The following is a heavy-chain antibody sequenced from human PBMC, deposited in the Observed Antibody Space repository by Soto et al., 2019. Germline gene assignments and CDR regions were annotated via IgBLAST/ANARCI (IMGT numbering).Heavy chain of an antibody. V-gene: IGHV4-59*11. CDR1: GGSISSHY. CDR3: ARLNYYYYGMDV. Sequence: SETLSLTCTVSGGSISSHYWSWIRQSPGKGMEWIGNIDYSGSTNYNPSLKSRVTISVDTSKKQFSLKLRSVTGADTAVYYCARLNYYYYGMDVWGQGTTVTVSS. J-gene: IGHJ6*02. CDR2: IDYSGST.